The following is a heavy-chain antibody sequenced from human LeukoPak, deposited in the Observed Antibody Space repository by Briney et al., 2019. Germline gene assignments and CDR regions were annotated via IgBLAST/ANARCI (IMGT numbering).Heavy chain of an antibody. Sequence: SQTLSLTCTVSGGSINSGSYYWSWIRQPAGKGLEWIRRIYTSGSTNYNPSLRSRVTISVDTSKNQFSLKLSSVTAADTAVYYCARESTLYDSSGYYAAPYLDYWGQGTLVTVSS. CDR1: GGSINSGSYY. CDR2: IYTSGST. J-gene: IGHJ4*02. CDR3: ARESTLYDSSGYYAAPYLDY. V-gene: IGHV4-61*02. D-gene: IGHD3-22*01.